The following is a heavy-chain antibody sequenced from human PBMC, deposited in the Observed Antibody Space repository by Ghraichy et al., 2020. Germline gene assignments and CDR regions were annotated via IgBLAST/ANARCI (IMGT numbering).Heavy chain of an antibody. J-gene: IGHJ6*02. V-gene: IGHV3-30*03. CDR3: AREGLQYLTIFGDVVKSEYYYYGLDV. CDR2: LSSYGSIK. D-gene: IGHD3-3*01. Sequence: GGSLRLSCAASGFTFSTYGMHWVRQAPGKGLEWVALLSSYGSIKDYPDSVKGRFTISRDNSNNTLYLQMNSLRPEDTAVYYCAREGLQYLTIFGDVVKSEYYYYGLDVWGQGTTVTVSS. CDR1: GFTFSTYG.